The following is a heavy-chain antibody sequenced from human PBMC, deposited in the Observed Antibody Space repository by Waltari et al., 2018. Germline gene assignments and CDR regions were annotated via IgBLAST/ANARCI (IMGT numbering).Heavy chain of an antibody. D-gene: IGHD3-10*01. Sequence: QVQHVQSGAEATKPGALVKVCCRASGYTFTTSATHSVRQAPGQRLEWMAWINAGNGNTKYSQKFQGRVTITRDTSASTAYMELCSLRSEDTAVYYCAREAYGSEMALDYWGQGTLVTVSS. CDR3: AREAYGSEMALDY. CDR2: INAGNGNT. J-gene: IGHJ4*02. CDR1: GYTFTTSA. V-gene: IGHV1-3*01.